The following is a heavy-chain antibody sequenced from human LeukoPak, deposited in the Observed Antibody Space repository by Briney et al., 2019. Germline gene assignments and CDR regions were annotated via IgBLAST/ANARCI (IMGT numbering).Heavy chain of an antibody. CDR1: GYTFTSYY. Sequence: GASVKVSCKASGYTFTSYYMHWVRQAPGQGLEWMGIINPSGGSTSYAQKFQGRVTMTRDTSTSTVYMELSSLRSEDTAVYYCARALRAGYCSSVSCAPGEIDFWGQGTLVTVSS. D-gene: IGHD2-2*01. CDR2: INPSGGST. V-gene: IGHV1-46*01. J-gene: IGHJ4*02. CDR3: ARALRAGYCSSVSCAPGEIDF.